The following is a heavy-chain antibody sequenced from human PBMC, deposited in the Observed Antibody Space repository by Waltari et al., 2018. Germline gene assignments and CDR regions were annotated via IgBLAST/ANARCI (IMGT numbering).Heavy chain of an antibody. CDR2: IWYDGSNK. CDR1: GFTFSSYG. CDR3: ARDSPDHTVTTGAVDY. J-gene: IGHJ4*02. V-gene: IGHV3-33*01. D-gene: IGHD4-17*01. Sequence: QVQLVESGGGVVQPGRSLRLSCAASGFTFSSYGMHRVRQAPGKGLEWVAVIWYDGSNKYYADSVKGRFTISRDNSKNTLYLQMNSLRAEDTAVYYCARDSPDHTVTTGAVDYWGQGTLVTVSS.